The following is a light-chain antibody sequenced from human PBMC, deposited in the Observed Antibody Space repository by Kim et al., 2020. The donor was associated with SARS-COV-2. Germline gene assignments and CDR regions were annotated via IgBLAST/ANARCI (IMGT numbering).Light chain of an antibody. V-gene: IGKV3-11*01. CDR1: QSVNSY. Sequence: EIVLTQSPATLSLSPGDRATLSYRASQSVNSYLGWYQQKPGQAPRLLIYDASNRATGIPARFSGSGSGTDFTLTISSLEPEDFAVYYCQPRRNWPLTFGGGTKVDIK. CDR3: QPRRNWPLT. CDR2: DAS. J-gene: IGKJ4*01.